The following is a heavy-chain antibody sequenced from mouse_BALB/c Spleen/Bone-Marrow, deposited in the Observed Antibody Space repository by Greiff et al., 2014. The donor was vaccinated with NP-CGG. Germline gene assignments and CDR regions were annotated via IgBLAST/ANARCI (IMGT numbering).Heavy chain of an antibody. Sequence: QVHVKQSGPGLVAPSQSLSITCTVSGFSLTSYGVHWVRQPPGKGLEWLGVIWAGVSTNYNSALMSRLSISKDNSKSQVFLKMYSLQTDDTAMYYCAREGLLLYRGFAYWGQGTLVTVSA. CDR3: AREGLLLYRGFAY. D-gene: IGHD2-10*01. CDR2: IWAGVST. J-gene: IGHJ3*01. V-gene: IGHV2-9*02. CDR1: GFSLTSYG.